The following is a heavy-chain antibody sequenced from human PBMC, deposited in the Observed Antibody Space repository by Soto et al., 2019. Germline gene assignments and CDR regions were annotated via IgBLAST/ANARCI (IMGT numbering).Heavy chain of an antibody. CDR3: ARGIYIGPSGSYLDF. CDR2: RYDDAIT. D-gene: IGHD3-22*01. Sequence: QLQLQESGPGLVKPSETLSLSCSVSGDSIRNRNYYWAWIRQPPGKGLEWIVSRYDDAITFYNRSLKRRVTISIDTSTKQLSLKVTSVTAANTAVYSWARGIYIGPSGSYLDFWGPGTLVTVSS. CDR1: GDSIRNRNYY. V-gene: IGHV4-39*01. J-gene: IGHJ4*02.